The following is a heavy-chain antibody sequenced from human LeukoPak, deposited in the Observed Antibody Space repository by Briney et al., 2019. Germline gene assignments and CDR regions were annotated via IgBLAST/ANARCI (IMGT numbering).Heavy chain of an antibody. V-gene: IGHV1-2*02. CDR2: INPNSGGT. Sequence: ASVKVSCKASGYTFTGYYMHWVRQAPGQGLEWMGWINPNSGGTNYAQKFQGRVTMTRDTSISTAYMELSSLRSDDTAVYYCARAEHDYAWGSYRYTLHFDYWGQGTLVTVSS. D-gene: IGHD3-16*02. J-gene: IGHJ4*02. CDR1: GYTFTGYY. CDR3: ARAEHDYAWGSYRYTLHFDY.